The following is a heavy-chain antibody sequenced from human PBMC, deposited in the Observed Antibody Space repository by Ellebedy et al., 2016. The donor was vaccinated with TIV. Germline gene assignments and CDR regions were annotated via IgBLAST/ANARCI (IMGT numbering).Heavy chain of an antibody. D-gene: IGHD6-13*01. CDR1: GFTFSSYW. J-gene: IGHJ6*02. V-gene: IGHV3-7*04. CDR2: IKQDGSEK. Sequence: GGSLRLXXAASGFTFSSYWMSWVRQAPGKGLEWVANIKQDGSEKYYVDSVKGRFTISRDNAKNSLYLQMNSLRAEDTAVYYCARVPQQLVPYGMDVWGQGTTVTVSS. CDR3: ARVPQQLVPYGMDV.